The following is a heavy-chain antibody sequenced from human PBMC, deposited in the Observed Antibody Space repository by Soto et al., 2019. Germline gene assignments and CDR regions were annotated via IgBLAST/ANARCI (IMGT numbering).Heavy chain of an antibody. Sequence: SETLSLTCAVYGGSFSGYYWSWIRQPPGKGLEWIGEINHSGSTNFNPSLKSRVRISVDTSMMQFSLKLSSVTAADTAVYYCAAHLKTTVTAYWYFDLWGRGTLVTVSS. V-gene: IGHV4-34*01. D-gene: IGHD4-17*01. J-gene: IGHJ2*01. CDR1: GGSFSGYY. CDR2: INHSGST. CDR3: AAHLKTTVTAYWYFDL.